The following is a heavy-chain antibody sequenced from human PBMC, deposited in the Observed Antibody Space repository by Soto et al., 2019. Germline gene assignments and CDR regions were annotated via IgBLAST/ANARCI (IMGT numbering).Heavy chain of an antibody. CDR3: AKSPVRGLGGYLDY. D-gene: IGHD3-10*02. Sequence: EVQLLESGGGLVQPGGSLRLSCAASGFTLSSYAMSWVRQAPGKWLEWVSTISGGGGRTYYADSVKGRFTISGDNSKNTLYLQMNSLRTEDTSVYYCAKSPVRGLGGYLDYSGRGSLVTVSS. CDR2: ISGGGGRT. J-gene: IGHJ4*02. V-gene: IGHV3-23*01. CDR1: GFTLSSYA.